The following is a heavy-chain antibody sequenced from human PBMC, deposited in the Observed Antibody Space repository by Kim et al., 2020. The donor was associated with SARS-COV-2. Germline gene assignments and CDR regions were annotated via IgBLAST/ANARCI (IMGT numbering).Heavy chain of an antibody. V-gene: IGHV1-8*01. Sequence: ASVKVSCKASGYTFTSYDINWVRQATGQGLEWMGWMNPNSGNTGYAQKFQGRVTMTRNTSISTAYMELSSLRSEDTAVYYCARGGLVCSSTSCQYGMDVWGQGTTVTVSS. J-gene: IGHJ6*02. CDR1: GYTFTSYD. CDR2: MNPNSGNT. D-gene: IGHD2-2*01. CDR3: ARGGLVCSSTSCQYGMDV.